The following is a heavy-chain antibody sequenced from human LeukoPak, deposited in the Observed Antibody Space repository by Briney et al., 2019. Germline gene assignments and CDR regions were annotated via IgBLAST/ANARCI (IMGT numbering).Heavy chain of an antibody. D-gene: IGHD3-10*01. Sequence: ASVKVSCKVSGYTLTELSMHWVRQAPGKGLEWMGGFDPEDGETIYAQKFQGRVTMTEDTSTDTAYMELSSLRSEDTAVYYCATITMVRGVIGYYYGMDVWGQGTTVTVSS. V-gene: IGHV1-24*01. CDR2: FDPEDGET. CDR3: ATITMVRGVIGYYYGMDV. CDR1: GYTLTELS. J-gene: IGHJ6*02.